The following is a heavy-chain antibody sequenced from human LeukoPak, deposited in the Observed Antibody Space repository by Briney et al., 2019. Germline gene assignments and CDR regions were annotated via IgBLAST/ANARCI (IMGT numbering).Heavy chain of an antibody. V-gene: IGHV3-23*01. CDR1: GFTFSSYA. CDR2: ISGGGGTT. Sequence: PGGSLRLSCAASGFTFSSYAMSWVRQAPGKGLEWASAISGGGGTTYYADSVKGRFTISRDNSKNTLFLQMNSLRAEDTAVYYCAKDREGLSSGYDLEYFDYWGQGTLVTVSS. J-gene: IGHJ4*02. D-gene: IGHD5-12*01. CDR3: AKDREGLSSGYDLEYFDY.